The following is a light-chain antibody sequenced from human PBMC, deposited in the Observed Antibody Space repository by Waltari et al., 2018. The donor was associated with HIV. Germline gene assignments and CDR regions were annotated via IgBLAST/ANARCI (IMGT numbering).Light chain of an antibody. CDR1: QTVDHKS. J-gene: IGKJ1*01. CDR3: QVYGGSPRWT. CDR2: ASS. V-gene: IGKV3-20*01. Sequence: VLTQSPATLSVSPGENATLSCRAIQTVDHKSLTGYQQRPGQAPRLVLFASSTRATGIPDRFHGSESGTEFTLTIRRLEPEDFAIYYCQVYGGSPRWTFGPGTRLEIK.